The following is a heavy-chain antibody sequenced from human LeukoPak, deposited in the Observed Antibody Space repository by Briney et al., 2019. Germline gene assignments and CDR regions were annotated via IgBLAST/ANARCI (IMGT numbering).Heavy chain of an antibody. Sequence: ASVKVSCKASGYTFTGYYIHWVRQAPGQGLEWMGWINPNSGGTSYAKKFQGRVTMTRDTSISTAYMELSRLRSDDTAVYYCARDYKIFGVVIQGNWFDPWGQGTLVTVSS. V-gene: IGHV1-2*02. CDR3: ARDYKIFGVVIQGNWFDP. D-gene: IGHD3-3*01. CDR1: GYTFTGYY. CDR2: INPNSGGT. J-gene: IGHJ5*02.